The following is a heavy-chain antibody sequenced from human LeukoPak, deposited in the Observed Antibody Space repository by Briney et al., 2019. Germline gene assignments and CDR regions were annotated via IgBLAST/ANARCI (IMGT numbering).Heavy chain of an antibody. CDR3: ARGVTMARGVINY. CDR2: ISDSGSII. V-gene: IGHV3-48*03. Sequence: GGSLRLSCAASGFTFSSYEMNWVRQPPGKGLEWVSYISDSGSIIHYADSVKGRFTISRDNAKNSLYLHMNSLRAEDTAVYYCARGVTMARGVINYWGQGTLVTVSS. D-gene: IGHD3-10*01. CDR1: GFTFSSYE. J-gene: IGHJ4*02.